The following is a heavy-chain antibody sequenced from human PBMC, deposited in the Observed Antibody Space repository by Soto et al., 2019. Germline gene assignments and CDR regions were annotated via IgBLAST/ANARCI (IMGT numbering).Heavy chain of an antibody. CDR2: IYSGGST. D-gene: IGHD2-15*01. CDR1: GFTVSSNY. Sequence: EVQLVESGGGLVQPGGSLRLSCAASGFTVSSNYMSWVRQAPGKGLEWVSVIYSGGSTFYADSVKGRFTISRDNSKNTLYLQMNSLRAEDTALYYCARDRCSGGSCYSDYWGQGTLVTVSS. CDR3: ARDRCSGGSCYSDY. V-gene: IGHV3-66*01. J-gene: IGHJ4*02.